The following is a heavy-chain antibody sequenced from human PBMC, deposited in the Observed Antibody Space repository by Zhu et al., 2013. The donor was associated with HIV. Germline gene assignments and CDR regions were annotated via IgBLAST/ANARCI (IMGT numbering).Heavy chain of an antibody. CDR1: GVKLKFHA. D-gene: IGHD4-17*01. J-gene: IGHJ2*01. Sequence: QVQLMQSGPEVKRPGSSVRVSCQASGVKLKFHAISWIRQAPGQGLEWMGWISAYNGNTNYAQKLQGRVTMTTDTSTSTAYMELRSLRSDDTAVYYCARDHDYGDYGHWYFDLWGRGTLVTVSS. CDR2: ISAYNGNT. V-gene: IGHV1-18*01. CDR3: ARDHDYGDYGHWYFDL.